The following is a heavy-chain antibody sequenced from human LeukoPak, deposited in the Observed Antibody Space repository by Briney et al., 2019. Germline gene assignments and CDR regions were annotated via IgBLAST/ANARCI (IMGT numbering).Heavy chain of an antibody. CDR1: GYTFTSYY. CDR3: ARETFYSSSWSKMYYFDY. CDR2: INPSGGST. Sequence: GASVKVSCKASGYTFTSYYMHWVRQAPGQGLEWMGIINPSGGSTSYAQKFQGRVTMTRDMSTSTVYMELSRLRSDDTAVYYCARETFYSSSWSKMYYFDYWGQGTLVTVSS. D-gene: IGHD6-13*01. V-gene: IGHV1-46*01. J-gene: IGHJ4*02.